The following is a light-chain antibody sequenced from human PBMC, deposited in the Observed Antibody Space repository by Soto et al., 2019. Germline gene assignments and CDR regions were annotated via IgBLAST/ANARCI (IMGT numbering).Light chain of an antibody. V-gene: IGKV1-33*01. CDR2: DAS. J-gene: IGKJ2*01. CDR1: QDISNY. Sequence: DIQMTQSPSSLSASVGDRVTITCQASQDISNYLNWYQQKPGKAPKLLIYDASNLETGVPSRFSGSGSGTDFTFTIRSLQPEDIATYYCQQYDNLPPPFTFCQGTKLEIK. CDR3: QQYDNLPPPFT.